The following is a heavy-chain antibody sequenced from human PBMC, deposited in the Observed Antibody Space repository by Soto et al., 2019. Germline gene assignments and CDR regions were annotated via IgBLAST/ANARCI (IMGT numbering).Heavy chain of an antibody. V-gene: IGHV4-34*01. CDR1: GGTFSGYY. J-gene: IGHJ6*02. CDR2: INHSGST. D-gene: IGHD6-6*01. Sequence: KPSETLSLTCAVYGGTFSGYYWSWIRQPPGKGLEWIGEINHSGSTNYNPSLKSRVTISVDTSKNQFSLKLSSVTAADTAVYYCARLCGSSWAYYYYGMDVWGQGTTVTVSS. CDR3: ARLCGSSWAYYYYGMDV.